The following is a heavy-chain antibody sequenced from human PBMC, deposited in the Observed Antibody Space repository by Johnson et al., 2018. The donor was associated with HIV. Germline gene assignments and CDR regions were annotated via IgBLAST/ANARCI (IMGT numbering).Heavy chain of an antibody. Sequence: QVQLVESGGGSVQPGRSLRLSCAASGFTFDEYAMHWVRQAPGKGLEWVAVISYDGSNKYYAGSVKGRFTTSRENAKNSLYLQMNSLRAGDTAVYYCARRSIRSDGFDIWGQGTMVTVSS. CDR1: GFTFDEYA. J-gene: IGHJ3*02. CDR3: ARRSIRSDGFDI. D-gene: IGHD4-11*01. V-gene: IGHV3-30*14. CDR2: ISYDGSNK.